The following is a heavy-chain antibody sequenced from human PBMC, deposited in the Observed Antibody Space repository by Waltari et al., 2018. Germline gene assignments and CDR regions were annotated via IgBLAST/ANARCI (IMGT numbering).Heavy chain of an antibody. J-gene: IGHJ3*02. Sequence: QVQLQESGPGLVKPSGTLSLTCAVSGYSISSGYYWGWLRQPPGKGLEWIGSIYHSGSTYYNPSLKSRVTISVDTSKNQFSLKLSSVTAADTAVYYCARSVQANWGPFDAFDIWGQGTMVTVSS. CDR2: IYHSGST. D-gene: IGHD7-27*01. V-gene: IGHV4-38-2*01. CDR3: ARSVQANWGPFDAFDI. CDR1: GYSISSGYY.